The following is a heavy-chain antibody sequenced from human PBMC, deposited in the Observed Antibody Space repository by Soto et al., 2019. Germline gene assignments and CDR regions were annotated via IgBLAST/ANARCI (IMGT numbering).Heavy chain of an antibody. CDR3: ARVPPYSSSHLDY. CDR2: ISYDGSNK. Sequence: PGGSLRLSCAASGFTFSSYAMHWVRQAPGKGLEWVAVISYDGSNKYYADSVKGRFTISRDNSKNTLYLQMNSLRAEDTAVYYCARVPPYSSSHLDYWGQGTLVTVSS. J-gene: IGHJ4*02. V-gene: IGHV3-30-3*01. CDR1: GFTFSSYA. D-gene: IGHD6-13*01.